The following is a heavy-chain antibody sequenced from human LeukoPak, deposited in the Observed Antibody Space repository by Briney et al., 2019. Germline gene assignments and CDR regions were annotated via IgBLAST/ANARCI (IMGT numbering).Heavy chain of an antibody. CDR1: GFTFSSYA. CDR3: AKYETWTSGRYFDY. J-gene: IGHJ4*02. CDR2: ISYDGSNK. D-gene: IGHD6-19*01. V-gene: IGHV3-30-3*02. Sequence: PGGSLRLSCAASGFTFSSYAMHWVRQAPGKGLEWVAVISYDGSNKYYTDSVKGRFTISRDNSKSTLYLQLDSLRAEDTALYYCAKYETWTSGRYFDYWGQGTLVTVSS.